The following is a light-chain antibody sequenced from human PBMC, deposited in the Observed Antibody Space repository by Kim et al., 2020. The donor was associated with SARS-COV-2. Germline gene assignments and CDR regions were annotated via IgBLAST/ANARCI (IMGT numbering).Light chain of an antibody. CDR3: AAWDDSLNGYV. V-gene: IGLV1-44*01. CDR2: NNN. Sequence: GQRVTISCSGSSSSIGSNPVNWYQQLPGTAPKLLIYNNNKRPSGVPDRFSGSKSGTSASLAISGLQSEDEADYYCAAWDDSLNGYVFGTGTKVTVL. J-gene: IGLJ1*01. CDR1: SSSIGSNP.